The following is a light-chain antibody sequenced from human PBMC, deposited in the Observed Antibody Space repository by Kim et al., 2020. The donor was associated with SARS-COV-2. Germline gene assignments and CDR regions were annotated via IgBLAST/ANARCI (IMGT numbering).Light chain of an antibody. V-gene: IGKV1-39*01. J-gene: IGKJ2*01. Sequence: SASVGDRVTITCRASQGISRNLNWYQQKPGKAPKFLIHAASTLQSGVPSRFSGIGSGTDFTLTISSLQPEDFATYYCQQSYSTPYTFGQGTKLEI. CDR1: QGISRN. CDR3: QQSYSTPYT. CDR2: AAS.